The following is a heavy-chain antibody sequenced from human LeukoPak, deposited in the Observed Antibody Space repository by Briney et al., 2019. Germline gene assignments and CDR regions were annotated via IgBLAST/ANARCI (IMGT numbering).Heavy chain of an antibody. J-gene: IGHJ4*02. Sequence: GGSLRLSCAASGFTVSSNYMSWVRQAPGRGLEWVSVIYSGGSTYYADSVKGRFTISRDNSKNTLYLQMNSLRAEDTAVYYCARGSSGSYGELYFDYWGQGTLVTVSS. D-gene: IGHD1-26*01. CDR1: GFTVSSNY. CDR3: ARGSSGSYGELYFDY. CDR2: IYSGGST. V-gene: IGHV3-66*01.